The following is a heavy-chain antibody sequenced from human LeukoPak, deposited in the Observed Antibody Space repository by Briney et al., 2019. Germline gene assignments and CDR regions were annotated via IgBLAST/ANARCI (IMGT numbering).Heavy chain of an antibody. V-gene: IGHV3-30*18. D-gene: IGHD6-19*01. CDR3: AKGWQWLSSF. CDR1: GFTFSAYA. CDR2: ISYDGSNK. Sequence: GGSLRLSCEASGFTFSAYAMTWVRQAPGKGLEWVAVISYDGSNKYYADSVKGRFTISRDNSKNTLYLQMNSLRAEDTAVYYCAKGWQWLSSFWGQGTLVTVSS. J-gene: IGHJ4*02.